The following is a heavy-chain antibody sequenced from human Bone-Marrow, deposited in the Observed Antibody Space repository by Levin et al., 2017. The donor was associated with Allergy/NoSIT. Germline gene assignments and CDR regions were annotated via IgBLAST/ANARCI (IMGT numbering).Heavy chain of an antibody. V-gene: IGHV4-38-2*01. CDR3: ARVVSGSYSGYAFDI. CDR1: GYSISSGYY. J-gene: IGHJ3*02. Sequence: SETLSLTCAVSGYSISSGYYWGWIRQPPGKGLEWIGSIYHSGSTYYNPSLKSRVTISVDTSKNQFSLKLSSVTAADTAVYYCARVVSGSYSGYAFDIWGQGTMVTVSS. D-gene: IGHD1-26*01. CDR2: IYHSGST.